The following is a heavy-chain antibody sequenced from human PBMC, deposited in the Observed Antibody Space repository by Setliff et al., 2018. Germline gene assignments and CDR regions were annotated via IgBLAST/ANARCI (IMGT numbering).Heavy chain of an antibody. J-gene: IGHJ4*02. CDR2: ISVYNGKT. CDR1: GYSFTNYD. V-gene: IGHV1-18*01. D-gene: IGHD2-21*01. Sequence: GASVKVSCKASGYSFTNYDINWVRQAPGQGLEWMGWISVYNGKTKYAQKFQGRVTMTTDTSTRTAYMEVTSLRSDDTAVYYCATEKFPGDWGDYWGQGTLVTVPQ. CDR3: ATEKFPGDWGDY.